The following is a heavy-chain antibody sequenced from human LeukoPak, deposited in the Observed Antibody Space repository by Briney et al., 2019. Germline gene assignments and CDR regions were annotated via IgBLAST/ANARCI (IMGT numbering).Heavy chain of an antibody. D-gene: IGHD5-12*01. CDR1: GGSISSYY. Sequence: SETLSLTCTVSGGSISSYYWSWIRQPPGKGLEWIGYIYYSGSTNYNPSLKSRVTISVDTSKNQFSLKLSSVTAADTAVYYCARDQKGGYVSQYNWFDPWGQGTLVTVSS. CDR2: IYYSGST. V-gene: IGHV4-59*01. J-gene: IGHJ5*02. CDR3: ARDQKGGYVSQYNWFDP.